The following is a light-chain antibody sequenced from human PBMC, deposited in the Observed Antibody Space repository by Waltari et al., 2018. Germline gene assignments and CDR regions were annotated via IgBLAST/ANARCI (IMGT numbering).Light chain of an antibody. CDR2: DVS. CDR1: SSDVGGYNY. CDR3: ASYTSHSHVV. J-gene: IGLJ2*01. V-gene: IGLV2-14*01. Sequence: QSALTQPASVSGSPGQSITISCTGTSSDVGGYNYLSWYQQHPGKVPKLMIFDVSNRPSGVSNRFSGSKSGNTASLTISGLQAEDEADYYCASYTSHSHVVFGGGTKLTVL.